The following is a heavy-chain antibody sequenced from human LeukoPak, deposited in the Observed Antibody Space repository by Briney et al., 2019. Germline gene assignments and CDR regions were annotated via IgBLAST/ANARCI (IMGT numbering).Heavy chain of an antibody. V-gene: IGHV3-23*01. CDR3: ARDFRWWRY. Sequence: GGSLRLSCAASGFTFSSYAMSWVRQAPGKGLEWVSAISGSGNSPYYADSVKGRFTISRDNAKNSLYLQMNSLRAEDTAVYYCARDFRWWRYWGQGTLVTVSS. D-gene: IGHD2-8*02. CDR2: ISGSGNSP. J-gene: IGHJ4*02. CDR1: GFTFSSYA.